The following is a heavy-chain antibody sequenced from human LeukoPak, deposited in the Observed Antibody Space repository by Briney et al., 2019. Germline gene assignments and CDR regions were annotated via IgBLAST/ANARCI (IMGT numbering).Heavy chain of an antibody. CDR3: ARVVYGSGTYPDY. Sequence: SETLSLTCAVYGGSFSGYYWSWIRQPPGKGLEWIGEINHSGSTNYNPSLKSRVTISVDTSKNQFSLKLSSVTAADTAVYYCARVVYGSGTYPDYWGQGTLVTVSS. CDR2: INHSGST. V-gene: IGHV4-34*01. J-gene: IGHJ4*02. CDR1: GGSFSGYY. D-gene: IGHD3-10*01.